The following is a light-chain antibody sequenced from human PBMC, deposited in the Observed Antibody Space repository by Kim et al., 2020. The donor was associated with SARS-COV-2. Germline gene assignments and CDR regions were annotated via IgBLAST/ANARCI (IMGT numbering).Light chain of an antibody. J-gene: IGKJ2*01. CDR2: DAS. Sequence: IVLTQSPGTLSLSPGERATLSCRTSQTINSNYLAWFQQKPGQAPRLLIHDASSRAPGIPDRFSGSGSGTDFTLTISRVEPEDFAVYYCHQYGAAPDTFGQGTKLEI. CDR1: QTINSNY. V-gene: IGKV3-20*01. CDR3: HQYGAAPDT.